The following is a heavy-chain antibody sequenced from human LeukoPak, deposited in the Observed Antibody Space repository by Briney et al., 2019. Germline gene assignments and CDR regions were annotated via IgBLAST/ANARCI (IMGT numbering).Heavy chain of an antibody. V-gene: IGHV1-18*01. D-gene: IGHD6-6*01. CDR2: ISAHNGNT. CDR3: ARSGSSSDSASDY. J-gene: IGHJ4*02. CDR1: GYTFTSYG. Sequence: ASVKVSCKASGYTFTSYGISWVRQAPGQGLEWMGWISAHNGNTNYAQNPRGRVTMTTETSTSTAYMELRSLRSDDTAVYYCARSGSSSDSASDYWGQGTLVTVSS.